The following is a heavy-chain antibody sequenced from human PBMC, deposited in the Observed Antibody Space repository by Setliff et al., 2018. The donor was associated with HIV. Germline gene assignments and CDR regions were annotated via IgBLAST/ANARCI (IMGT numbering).Heavy chain of an antibody. CDR2: ISIGSGGAI. CDR1: GFSFNTYS. J-gene: IGHJ6*02. D-gene: IGHD3-3*01. V-gene: IGHV3-21*01. CDR3: ARDYLYYNLYNGSPVYGMDV. Sequence: PGGSLRLSCAASGFSFNTYSMSWVRQAPGRGLEWVSSISIGSGGAIDYADSVQGRFTISRDNSKNSLYLQMNSLRVEDTAVYYCARDYLYYNLYNGSPVYGMDVWGQGTTVTVSS.